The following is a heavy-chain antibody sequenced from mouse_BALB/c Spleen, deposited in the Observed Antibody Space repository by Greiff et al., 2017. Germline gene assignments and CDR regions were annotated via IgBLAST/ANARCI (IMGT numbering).Heavy chain of an antibody. V-gene: IGHV5-6-3*01. CDR1: GFTFSSYG. Sequence: EVHLVESGGGLVQPGGSLKLSCAASGFTFSSYGMSWVRQTPDKRLELVATINSNGGSTYYPDSVKGRFTISRDNAKNTLYLQMSSLKSEDTAMYYCARDKRLWSYYFDYWGQGTTLTVSS. CDR2: INSNGGST. D-gene: IGHD1-1*02. CDR3: ARDKRLWSYYFDY. J-gene: IGHJ2*01.